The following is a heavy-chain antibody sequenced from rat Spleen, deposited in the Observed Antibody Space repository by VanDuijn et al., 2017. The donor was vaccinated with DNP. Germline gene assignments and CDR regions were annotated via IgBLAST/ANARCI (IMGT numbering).Heavy chain of an antibody. V-gene: IGHV2-1*01. J-gene: IGHJ2*01. Sequence: QVQLKESGPDLMQPSQTLSLTCTVSGFSLTSNSVHWVRQPPGKGLEWVGAIWSDGTTDYNTALKSRLSISRDTSKSQVFLRMNSLQTEDTGTYYCTRSLSYTYYGYFDYWGQGVMVTVSS. CDR2: IWSDGTT. CDR1: GFSLTSNS. D-gene: IGHD1-9*01. CDR3: TRSLSYTYYGYFDY.